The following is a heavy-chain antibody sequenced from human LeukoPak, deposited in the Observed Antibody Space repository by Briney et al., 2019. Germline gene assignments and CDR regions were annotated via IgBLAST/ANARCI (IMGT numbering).Heavy chain of an antibody. D-gene: IGHD1-26*01. CDR2: IYASGNT. J-gene: IGHJ4*02. CDR3: ASYSGSNAYYVY. CDR1: GGSLSRYY. V-gene: IGHV4-59*10. Sequence: PSETLSLTCAVDGGSLSRYYWSWIRQPAGKGLEWIGRIYASGNTNYNPSLKSRVTMSVDTSKNQFSLKLSSMTAADTAVYYCASYSGSNAYYVYWGQGTLVTVSS.